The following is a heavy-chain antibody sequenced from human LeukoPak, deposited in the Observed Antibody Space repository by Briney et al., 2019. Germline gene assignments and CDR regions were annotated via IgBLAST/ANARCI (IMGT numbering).Heavy chain of an antibody. Sequence: PGDSLEISCKASGYSFTSYWIGWVRQMPGKGLEWMGVLYPADSRTTYSPSFQGQVTITADKSISTAYLQWSSLKASDTAMYYCTRQGRYWGQGTLVTVSS. CDR3: TRQGRY. J-gene: IGHJ4*02. CDR1: GYSFTSYW. V-gene: IGHV5-51*01. CDR2: LYPADSRT.